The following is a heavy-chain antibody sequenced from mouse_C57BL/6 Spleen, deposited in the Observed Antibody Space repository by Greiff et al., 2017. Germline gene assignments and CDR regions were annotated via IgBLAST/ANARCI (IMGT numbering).Heavy chain of an antibody. V-gene: IGHV1-81*01. J-gene: IGHJ4*01. Sequence: VQLQQSGAELARPGASVKLSCKASGYTFTSYGISWVKQRTGQGLEWIGEIYPRSGNTYYNEKFKGTATLHADKSSSTVYMELRSLTSEDSSVYFCARWMDRVITLWGQGTSVTVSS. CDR1: GYTFTSYG. CDR2: IYPRSGNT. D-gene: IGHD1-1*01. CDR3: ARWMDRVITL.